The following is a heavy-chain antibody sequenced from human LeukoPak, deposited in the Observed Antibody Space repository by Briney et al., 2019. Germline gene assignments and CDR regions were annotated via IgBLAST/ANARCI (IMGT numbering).Heavy chain of an antibody. CDR1: GGSFSGYY. D-gene: IGHD1-26*01. V-gene: IGHV4-34*01. CDR2: INHSGST. Sequence: ASETLSLTCAVYGGSFSGYYWSWIRQPPGKGLEWIGEINHSGSTNYNPSLKSRVTISVDTSKNQFSLKLSSVTAADTAVYYCARGVRGSYRYWGQGTLSPSPQ. CDR3: ARGVRGSYRY. J-gene: IGHJ4*02.